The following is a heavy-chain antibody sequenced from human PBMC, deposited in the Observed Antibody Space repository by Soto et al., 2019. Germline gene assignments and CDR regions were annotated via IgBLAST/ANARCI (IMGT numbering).Heavy chain of an antibody. CDR3: ARDWFGIDY. CDR2: INPYNGNT. CDR1: GYTLTSSG. V-gene: IGHV1-18*01. Sequence: QVQLVQSGAEVKKPGASVKVSCKASGYTLTSSGISWVRQAPGQGLEWMGWINPYNGNTNYAQKLQGRVTMTTDTSTNTAYMELRSVRSDDTAVYYCARDWFGIDYWGQGTLVTVSS. J-gene: IGHJ4*02. D-gene: IGHD3-16*01.